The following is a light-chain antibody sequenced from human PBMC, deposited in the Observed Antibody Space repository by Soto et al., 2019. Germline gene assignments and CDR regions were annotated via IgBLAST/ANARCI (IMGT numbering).Light chain of an antibody. CDR3: QHYNNWLGT. Sequence: EVVLTQSPGTLSLSPGEIATLSFSASQSVSTSFLAWYQQKPGQAPRLLIYGAFSRATGIPDRFSGSGSGTDFTLTISSLQSEDFAVYYCQHYNNWLGTFGGGTKVDIK. J-gene: IGKJ4*01. V-gene: IGKV3-20*01. CDR2: GAF. CDR1: QSVSTSF.